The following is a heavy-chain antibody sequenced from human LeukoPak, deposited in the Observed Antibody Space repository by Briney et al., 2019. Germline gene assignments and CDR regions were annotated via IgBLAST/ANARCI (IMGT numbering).Heavy chain of an antibody. CDR2: ISAYNGNT. J-gene: IGHJ4*02. V-gene: IGHV1-18*01. CDR3: ARDRIRGYSYATPGL. D-gene: IGHD5-18*01. Sequence: ASVKVSCKASGYTFTSYGISWVRQAPGQGLEWMGWISAYNGNTNYAQKLQGRVTMTTDTSTSTAYMELRSLRSDDTAVYYCARDRIRGYSYATPGLWGQGTLVTVPT. CDR1: GYTFTSYG.